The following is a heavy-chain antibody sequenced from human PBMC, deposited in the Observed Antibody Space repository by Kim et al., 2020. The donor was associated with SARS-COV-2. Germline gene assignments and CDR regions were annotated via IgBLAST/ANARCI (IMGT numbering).Heavy chain of an antibody. CDR3: ARGYGPLFNTSTYSSSSGKRFDY. CDR1: EYTFTGYY. V-gene: IGHV1-2*06. J-gene: IGHJ4*02. CDR2: INPNSGGT. D-gene: IGHD6-6*01. Sequence: ASVKVSCKASEYTFTGYYMHWVRQAPGQGLEWMGRINPNSGGTNYAQKFQGRVTMTRDTSISTAYMELSRLRSDDTAVYYCARGYGPLFNTSTYSSSSGKRFDYWGQGTLVTVSS.